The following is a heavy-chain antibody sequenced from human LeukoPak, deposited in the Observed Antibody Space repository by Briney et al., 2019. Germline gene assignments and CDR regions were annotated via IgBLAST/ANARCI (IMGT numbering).Heavy chain of an antibody. CDR2: IIPIFGTA. CDR3: ARDPAMVRGVTPHNWFDP. Sequence: ASVKVSCKASGGTFSSYAISWVRQAPGQGLEWMGGIIPIFGTANYAQKFQGRVTITADESTSTAYMELSSLRSEDTAVYYCARDPAMVRGVTPHNWFDPWAQGTLVTVSS. V-gene: IGHV1-69*13. D-gene: IGHD3-10*01. CDR1: GGTFSSYA. J-gene: IGHJ5*02.